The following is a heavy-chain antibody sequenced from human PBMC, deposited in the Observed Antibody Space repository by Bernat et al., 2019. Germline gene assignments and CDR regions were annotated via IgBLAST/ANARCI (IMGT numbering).Heavy chain of an antibody. CDR1: GGSISTYY. D-gene: IGHD2-2*01. J-gene: IGHJ6*03. CDR2: IYYSGNT. CDR3: ARATLTYCSSSACYPNYYYYYMDV. Sequence: QVHLQESGPGLVKPSETLSLTCSVPGGSISTYYWSWIRQSPGKGLEWIGYIYYSGNTNYNPSLKSRVTISVDTSKNEFSLRLSSVTAADTAVYYCARATLTYCSSSACYPNYYYYYMDVWGKGTTVTVSS. V-gene: IGHV4-59*01.